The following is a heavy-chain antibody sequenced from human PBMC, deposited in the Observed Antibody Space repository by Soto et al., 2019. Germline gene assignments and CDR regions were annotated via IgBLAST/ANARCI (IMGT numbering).Heavy chain of an antibody. V-gene: IGHV1-2*02. CDR3: APRGGGYTTAGGGAFDY. CDR1: GYTFTGYY. D-gene: IGHD6-19*01. Sequence: QVQLVQSGAEVRKPGASVKVSCKASGYTFTGYYMHWVRQAPGQGFEWMGWINPTSGVTNYAQNFQGRVTVTRDTSITTVYMDLTRLTSDDTAVYYCAPRGGGYTTAGGGAFDYWGQGTLVTVSS. CDR2: INPTSGVT. J-gene: IGHJ4*02.